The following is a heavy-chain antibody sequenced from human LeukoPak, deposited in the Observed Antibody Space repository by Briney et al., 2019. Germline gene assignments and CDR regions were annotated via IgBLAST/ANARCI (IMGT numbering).Heavy chain of an antibody. V-gene: IGHV3-66*01. CDR2: IYSGGST. J-gene: IGHJ6*02. D-gene: IGHD6-19*01. Sequence: GGSLRLSCAASGFTFSSNYMSWVRQAPGKGLEWVSVIYSGGSTYYADSVKGRFTISRDNSKNTLYLQMNSLRAEDTAVYYCASSIPNSSGWYQYYYYYGMDVWGQGTTVTVSS. CDR3: ASSIPNSSGWYQYYYYYGMDV. CDR1: GFTFSSNY.